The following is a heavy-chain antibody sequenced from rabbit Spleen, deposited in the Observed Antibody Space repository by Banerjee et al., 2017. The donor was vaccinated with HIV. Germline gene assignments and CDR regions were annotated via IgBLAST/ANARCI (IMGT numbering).Heavy chain of an antibody. Sequence: QEQLKETGGGLVQPGGSLTLSCKASGFDFSNYGVTWVRQAPGKGLEWIGYIEPIFGNTYYASWVNGRFTISSHNAQNTLYLQLSSLTVADTATYFCARGSATMTMVITGYYLSLWGPGTLVTVS. D-gene: IGHD2-1*01. CDR2: IEPIFGNT. V-gene: IGHV1S47*01. CDR3: ARGSATMTMVITGYYLSL. J-gene: IGHJ4*01. CDR1: GFDFSNYG.